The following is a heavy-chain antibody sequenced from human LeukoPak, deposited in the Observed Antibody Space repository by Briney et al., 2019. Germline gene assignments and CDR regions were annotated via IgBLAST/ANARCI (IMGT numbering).Heavy chain of an antibody. Sequence: ASVKVSCKASGYTFTDYYIHWVRQAPGQGLEWMAWINPNSGGTYYAQNFHDRITLTKDTSISTAYMELSRLRSDDTAIYYCARANALYCSSTSCLFDYWGQGTLVTVSS. V-gene: IGHV1-2*02. CDR1: GYTFTDYY. CDR2: INPNSGGT. J-gene: IGHJ4*02. CDR3: ARANALYCSSTSCLFDY. D-gene: IGHD2-2*01.